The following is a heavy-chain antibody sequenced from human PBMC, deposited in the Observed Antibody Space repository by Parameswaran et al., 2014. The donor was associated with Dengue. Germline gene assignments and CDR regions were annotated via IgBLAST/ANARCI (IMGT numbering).Heavy chain of an antibody. D-gene: IGHD5-18*01. CDR3: ASGQGYNYGPYYFDY. Sequence: WIRQPPGKGLEWVSSISSSSSYIYYADSVKGRFTISRDNAKNSLYLQMNSLRAEDTAVYYCASGQGYNYGPYYFDYWGQGTLVTVSS. CDR2: ISSSSSYI. J-gene: IGHJ4*02. V-gene: IGHV3-21*01.